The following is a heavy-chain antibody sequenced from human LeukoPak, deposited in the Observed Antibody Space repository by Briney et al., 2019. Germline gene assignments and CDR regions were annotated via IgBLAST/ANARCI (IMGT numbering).Heavy chain of an antibody. CDR2: INPNSGGT. J-gene: IGHJ3*02. Sequence: GASVKVSCKAAGYTFTVYYMHWVRQAPGQGLEWMGWINPNSGGTNYAQKFQGRVTMTRETSISTAYMELSRLTSDDTAVYYCARDPPIGGADVFDIWGQGTMVTVSS. D-gene: IGHD3-10*01. CDR1: GYTFTVYY. CDR3: ARDPPIGGADVFDI. V-gene: IGHV1-2*02.